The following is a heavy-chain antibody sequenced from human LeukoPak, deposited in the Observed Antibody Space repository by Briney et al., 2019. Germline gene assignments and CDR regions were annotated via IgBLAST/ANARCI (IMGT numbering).Heavy chain of an antibody. CDR1: GFTFSNAW. Sequence: GGSLRLSCAASGFTFSNAWMTWVRQAPGKGLEWVSAISDSGGATSYADSVEGRFSISRDNSNNMVSLQMNSLRAEDTAVYYCAKAPYSANYYFDHWGQGTLVTVSS. CDR2: ISDSGGAT. V-gene: IGHV3-23*01. D-gene: IGHD1-26*01. CDR3: AKAPYSANYYFDH. J-gene: IGHJ4*02.